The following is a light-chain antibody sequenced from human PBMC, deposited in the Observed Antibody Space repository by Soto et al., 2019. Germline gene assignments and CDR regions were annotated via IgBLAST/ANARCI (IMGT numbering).Light chain of an antibody. CDR2: AAS. J-gene: IGKJ5*01. V-gene: IGKV1-39*01. CDR3: QQSYDTPRLT. CDR1: QSISNY. Sequence: DIRITHSPSSLSASVIHRVTITCRASQSISNYLNWYQQRPGRAPKVLLFAASSLQSGVPSRFSGSGSGTDFTLTISSLQPEDFATYYCQQSYDTPRLTFGQGTRLEIK.